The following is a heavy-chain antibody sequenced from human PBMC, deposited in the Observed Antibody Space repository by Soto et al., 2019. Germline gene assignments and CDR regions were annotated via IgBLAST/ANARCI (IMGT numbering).Heavy chain of an antibody. D-gene: IGHD3-22*01. CDR3: AKIPVLYYYDSSGYYFDY. CDR2: ISGSGGST. V-gene: IGHV3-23*01. J-gene: IGHJ4*02. Sequence: PGGSLRLSCAASGFTFSSYAMSWVRQAPGKGLEWVSAISGSGGSTYYADSVKGRFTISRDNSKNKLYLQMNSLRAEDTAVFYFAKIPVLYYYDSSGYYFDYWGQGTLVTVSS. CDR1: GFTFSSYA.